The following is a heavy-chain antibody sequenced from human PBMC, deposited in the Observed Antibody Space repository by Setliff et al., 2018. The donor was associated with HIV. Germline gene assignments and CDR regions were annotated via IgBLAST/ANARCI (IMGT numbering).Heavy chain of an antibody. Sequence: GGSLRLSCAASGFTFSSYGMHWVRQAPGKGLEWVAFIRYDGSNKYYADSVKGRFTISRDNSKKTLYLQMNSLRAEDTAVYYCAKIQNPQGYYYDSSGYYPHPGSPDYWGQGTLVTVSS. CDR1: GFTFSSYG. J-gene: IGHJ4*02. CDR3: AKIQNPQGYYYDSSGYYPHPGSPDY. V-gene: IGHV3-30*02. D-gene: IGHD3-22*01. CDR2: IRYDGSNK.